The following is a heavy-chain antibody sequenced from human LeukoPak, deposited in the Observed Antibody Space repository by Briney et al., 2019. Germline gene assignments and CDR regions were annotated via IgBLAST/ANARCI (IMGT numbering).Heavy chain of an antibody. CDR1: GGSISSYY. CDR3: AREGSSGWYNY. D-gene: IGHD6-19*01. CDR2: IYYSGTT. V-gene: IGHV4-59*01. J-gene: IGHJ4*02. Sequence: SETLSLTCTVSGGSISSYYWSWIRQPPGKGLEWIGYIYYSGTTNYNPSLKSRVTISVDTSKNQFSLKLCSVTAADTAVYYCAREGSSGWYNYWGQGTLVTVSS.